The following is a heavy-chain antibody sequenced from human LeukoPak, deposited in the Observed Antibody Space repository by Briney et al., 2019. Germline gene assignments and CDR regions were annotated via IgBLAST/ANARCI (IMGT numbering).Heavy chain of an antibody. CDR1: GYTLSDYS. Sequence: GASVKVSCKTSGYTLSDYSMHWVRQAPGQGLEWMGWINPNSGGTDYAQKFQGRVTMTRDTSISTAYMELSRLRSDDTAVYYCARDGLSTTGTVPPEMVYGMDVWGQGTTVTVSS. V-gene: IGHV1-2*02. CDR3: ARDGLSTTGTVPPEMVYGMDV. CDR2: INPNSGGT. D-gene: IGHD1-1*01. J-gene: IGHJ6*02.